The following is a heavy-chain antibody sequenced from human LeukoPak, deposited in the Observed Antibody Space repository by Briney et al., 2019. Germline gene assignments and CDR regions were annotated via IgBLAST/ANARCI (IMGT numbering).Heavy chain of an antibody. CDR2: ISSNGGSS. Sequence: GGSLRLSCSASGFTFSTYAMYWVRQAPGKGLEYVSGISSNGGSSFYSDSVKGRFTISRDNSKNALYLQMSSLRAEDTAVYYCVKITSVTGGDCWGQGTRLTVSS. CDR3: VKITSVTGGDC. J-gene: IGHJ4*02. V-gene: IGHV3-64D*09. CDR1: GFTFSTYA. D-gene: IGHD1-1*01.